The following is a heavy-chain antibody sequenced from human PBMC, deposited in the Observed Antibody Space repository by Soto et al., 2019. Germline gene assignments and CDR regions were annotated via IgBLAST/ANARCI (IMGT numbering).Heavy chain of an antibody. CDR2: ISAYNGNT. CDR1: GYTFTSYG. V-gene: IGHV1-18*04. D-gene: IGHD3-22*01. Sequence: ASVKVSCKASGYTFTSYGISWVRQAPGQGLEWMGWISAYNGNTNYAQKLQGRVTMTTGTSTSTAYMELRSLRSDDTAVYYCARDHTWSYYYDSSGSGYFDYWGQGTL. J-gene: IGHJ4*02. CDR3: ARDHTWSYYYDSSGSGYFDY.